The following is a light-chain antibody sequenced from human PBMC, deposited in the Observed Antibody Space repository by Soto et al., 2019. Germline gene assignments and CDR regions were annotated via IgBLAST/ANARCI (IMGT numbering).Light chain of an antibody. CDR2: GAS. CDR1: QTVSSS. V-gene: IGKV3-20*01. J-gene: IGKJ5*01. CDR3: QQYGSSPIT. Sequence: IVLTQSPVTLSFSPCEIATLSCRASQTVSSSLAWYQQKTGQAPRLLISGASTRATGIPDRFSGSGSETDFTLTISRLEPEDFALYYCQQYGSSPITFGQGTRLEIK.